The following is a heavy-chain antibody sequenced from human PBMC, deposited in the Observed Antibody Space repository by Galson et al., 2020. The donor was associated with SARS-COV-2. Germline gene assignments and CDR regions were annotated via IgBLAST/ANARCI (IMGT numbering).Heavy chain of an antibody. J-gene: IGHJ6*02. CDR2: ISSSSSYI. V-gene: IGHV3-21*01. CDR1: GFTFSSYS. CDR3: ARVLRYCSSTSCYVGPNYYYYGMDV. Sequence: GESLKISCAASGFTFSSYSMNWVRQAPGKGLEWVSSISSSSSYIYYADSVKGRFTISRDNAKNSLYLQMNSLRAEDTAVYYCARVLRYCSSTSCYVGPNYYYYGMDVWVQGTTVTVSS. D-gene: IGHD2-2*01.